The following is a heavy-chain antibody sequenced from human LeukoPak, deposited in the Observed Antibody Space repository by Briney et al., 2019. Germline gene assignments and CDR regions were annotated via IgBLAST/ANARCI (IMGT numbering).Heavy chain of an antibody. CDR1: GFTFSSYA. Sequence: GGSLRLSCAASGFTFSSYAMSWVRHAPGKGLEWVSAIGGSGSSTYYAGSVKGRFTISRDNSKNTLYLQMNSLRAEDTAVYYCAKSDTSGPTAHDYWGQGTLVTVSS. V-gene: IGHV3-23*01. J-gene: IGHJ4*02. CDR3: AKSDTSGPTAHDY. D-gene: IGHD3-22*01. CDR2: IGGSGSST.